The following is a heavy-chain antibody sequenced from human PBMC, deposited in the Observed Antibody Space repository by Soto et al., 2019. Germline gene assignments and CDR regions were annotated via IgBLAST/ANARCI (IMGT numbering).Heavy chain of an antibody. V-gene: IGHV1-69*06. D-gene: IGHD5-12*01. J-gene: IGHJ4*02. CDR1: GGTFSSYA. CDR3: ASTRDGYNQFDY. Sequence: ASVKVSCKASGGTFSSYAISWVRQATGQGLEWMGGIIPIFGTANYAQKFQGRVTITADKSTSTAYMELSSLRSEDTAVYYCASTRDGYNQFDYWGQGTRVTVSS. CDR2: IIPIFGTA.